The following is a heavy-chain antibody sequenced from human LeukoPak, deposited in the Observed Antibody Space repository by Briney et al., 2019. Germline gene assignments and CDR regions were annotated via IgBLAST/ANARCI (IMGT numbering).Heavy chain of an antibody. CDR3: ARGPLTTGYNYGYFDY. CDR1: GFTFTSSA. J-gene: IGHJ4*02. D-gene: IGHD5-18*01. Sequence: SVKVSCKASGFTFTSSAMQWVRQARGQRLEWIGWIVVGSGNTNYAQKFQERVTITRDMSASTAYMELSSLRSEDTAVYYCARGPLTTGYNYGYFDYWGQGTLVTVSS. CDR2: IVVGSGNT. V-gene: IGHV1-58*02.